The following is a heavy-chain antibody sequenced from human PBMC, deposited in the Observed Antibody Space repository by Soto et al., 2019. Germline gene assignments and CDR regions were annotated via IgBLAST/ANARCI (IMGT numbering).Heavy chain of an antibody. J-gene: IGHJ6*02. D-gene: IGHD3-3*01. CDR1: GFTFSDYY. V-gene: IGHV3-11*06. CDR2: ISSSSSYT. Sequence: GESLKISCAASGFTFSDYYMSWIRQAPGKGLEWVSYISSSSSYTNYADSVKGRFTISRDNAKNSLYLQMNSLRAEDTAVYYCARVRGVVTYGAYGMDVWGQGTTVTVSS. CDR3: ARVRGVVTYGAYGMDV.